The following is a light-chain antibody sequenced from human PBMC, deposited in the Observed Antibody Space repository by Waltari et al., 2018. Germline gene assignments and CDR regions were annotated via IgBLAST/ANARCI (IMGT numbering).Light chain of an antibody. CDR3: QQYYSTPPIT. Sequence: DIVLTQSPDSLAASLGEWATINCKSSQSVLYSSTNKNYLAWYQQKPGQPPKLLIYWASTRESGVPDRFSGSGSGADFTLTISSLQAEDVAVYYCQQYYSTPPITFGQGTRLEIK. J-gene: IGKJ5*01. CDR2: WAS. V-gene: IGKV4-1*01. CDR1: QSVLYSSTNKNY.